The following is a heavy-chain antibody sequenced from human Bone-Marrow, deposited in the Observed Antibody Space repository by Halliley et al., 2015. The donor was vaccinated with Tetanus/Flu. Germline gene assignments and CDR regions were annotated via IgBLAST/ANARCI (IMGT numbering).Heavy chain of an antibody. Sequence: IYHTGGTSSNPALKSRVTMSLDASKNQLSLELRSVTAADTAVYYCAREGVYSSNGYYINWFDPWGQGTLVTVSS. V-gene: IGHV4-59*01. CDR3: AREGVYSSNGYYINWFDP. D-gene: IGHD3-22*01. J-gene: IGHJ5*02. CDR2: IYHTGGT.